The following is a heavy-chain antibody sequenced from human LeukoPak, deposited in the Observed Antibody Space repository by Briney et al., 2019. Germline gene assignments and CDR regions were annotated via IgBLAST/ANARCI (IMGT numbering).Heavy chain of an antibody. CDR2: IKEDGSET. CDR1: GFTFKKYW. CDR3: ARVGWELNYYGMDV. J-gene: IGHJ6*02. D-gene: IGHD1-7*01. V-gene: IGHV3-7*01. Sequence: GESLRLSCAASGFTFKKYWMNWVRQVPGKGLECLANIKEDGSETYYADSVKGRFTISRDNAKNSLYLQMNSLRAEDTAVYYCARVGWELNYYGMDVWGQGTTVTVSS.